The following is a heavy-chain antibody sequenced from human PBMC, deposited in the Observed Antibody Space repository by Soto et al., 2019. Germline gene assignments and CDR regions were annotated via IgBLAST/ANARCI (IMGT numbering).Heavy chain of an antibody. D-gene: IGHD4-17*01. V-gene: IGHV4-31*03. J-gene: IGHJ4*02. Sequence: PSETLSLTCTVSGGSISSGGYYWRWIRQHPGKGREWIGYIYYSGSTYYNPSLKSRVTISVDTSKNQFSLKLSSVTAADTAVYYCARTTVTPSRFDYWGQGTLGTVSS. CDR1: GGSISSGGYY. CDR2: IYYSGST. CDR3: ARTTVTPSRFDY.